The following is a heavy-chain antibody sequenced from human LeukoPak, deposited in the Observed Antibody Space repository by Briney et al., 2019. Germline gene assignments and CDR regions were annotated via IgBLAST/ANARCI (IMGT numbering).Heavy chain of an antibody. J-gene: IGHJ6*03. CDR3: ARGRSRGLAAYYYYYYMDV. CDR2: IYTSGST. CDR1: GGSISSGSYY. Sequence: SETLSLTCTVSGGSISSGSYYWSWIRQPAGKGLEWIGRIYTSGSTNYNPSLKSRVTISVDTSKNQFSLKLGSVTAADTAVYYCARGRSRGLAAYYYYYYMDVWGKGTTVTISS. V-gene: IGHV4-61*02. D-gene: IGHD2-15*01.